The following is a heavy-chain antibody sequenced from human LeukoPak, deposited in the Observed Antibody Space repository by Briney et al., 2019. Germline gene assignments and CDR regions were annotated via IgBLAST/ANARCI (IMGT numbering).Heavy chain of an antibody. CDR2: IHPTGNT. V-gene: IGHV4-61*02. J-gene: IGHJ3*02. CDR1: GGSTNNESYY. Sequence: SSQTLSLTCTASGGSTNNESYYWSWIRQPAGKGLEWIGRIHPTGNTMCNPSLESRVTISIDTSKNQFSLKLSSVTAADTAVYYCASHYSRSGIDAFDIWGQGTVVTVSS. D-gene: IGHD6-6*01. CDR3: ASHYSRSGIDAFDI.